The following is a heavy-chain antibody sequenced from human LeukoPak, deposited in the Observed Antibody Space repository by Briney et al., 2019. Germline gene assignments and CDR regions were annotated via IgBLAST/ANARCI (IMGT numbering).Heavy chain of an antibody. Sequence: ASVKVSCKASGYTFSIDYMNWVRQAHGQGLERMGMINPVGGHTTYAQKFQGRVTMTRDTFTTTVYMELSSVRFEDTAVYYCARAKTPLFDYWAQGTLVTVSS. CDR1: GYTFSIDY. V-gene: IGHV1-46*01. J-gene: IGHJ4*02. CDR2: INPVGGHT. CDR3: ARAKTPLFDY.